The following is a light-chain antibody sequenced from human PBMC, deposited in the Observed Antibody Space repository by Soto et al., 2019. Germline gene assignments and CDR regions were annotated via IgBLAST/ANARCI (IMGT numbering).Light chain of an antibody. CDR1: SSDDGSYNY. J-gene: IGLJ3*02. V-gene: IGLV2-14*01. CDR3: RSYTTSSPHLV. CDR2: DVS. Sequence: QSALTQPASVSGSPGQSITISCTGTSSDDGSYNYVSWYQQYPGKSPKLMIYDVSNRPSGVSYRFSGSMSGNTASLTISGLQAEDEADYSCRSYTTSSPHLVFGGGTKLTVL.